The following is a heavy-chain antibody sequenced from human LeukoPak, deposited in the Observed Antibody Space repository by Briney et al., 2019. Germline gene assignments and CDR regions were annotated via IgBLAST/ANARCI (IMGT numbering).Heavy chain of an antibody. CDR3: ARWGTTSDAFDI. V-gene: IGHV3-53*01. J-gene: IGHJ3*02. CDR1: GFNVGRNY. CDR2: IYSGGST. Sequence: GGSLRLSCEVSGFNVGRNYMSWVRQAPGKGLEWVSVIYSGGSTYYADSVKGRFTISRDNSKNTLYLQMNSLRAEDTAVYYCARWGTTSDAFDIWGQGTMVTVSS. D-gene: IGHD4-17*01.